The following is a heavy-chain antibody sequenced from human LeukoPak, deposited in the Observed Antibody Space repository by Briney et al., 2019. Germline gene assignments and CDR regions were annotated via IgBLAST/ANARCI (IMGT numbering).Heavy chain of an antibody. J-gene: IGHJ4*02. D-gene: IGHD5-24*01. V-gene: IGHV4-39*01. CDR1: GGSIRNSSFY. Sequence: SETLSLTCAVSGGSIRNSSFYWGWIRQPPGKGLEWIASIYNSGTTYYNPSIKSRITIFVDTSKNQVSLKLRSVTAADTAVYYCARHAFEGKWLKFYYFNYWARDPWSPSPQ. CDR2: IYNSGTT. CDR3: ARHAFEGKWLKFYYFNY.